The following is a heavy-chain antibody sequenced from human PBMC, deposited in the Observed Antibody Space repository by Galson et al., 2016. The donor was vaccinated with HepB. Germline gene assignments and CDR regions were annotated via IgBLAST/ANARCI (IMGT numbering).Heavy chain of an antibody. J-gene: IGHJ4*02. CDR1: GFTFSKYA. Sequence: SLRLSCATSGFTFSKYAMGWVRQAPGKGLLWVSVITGRGDTTYYGDSMEARFTISRENSKNTVYLQIHSLRANDTAVYYCVLPADGTRGGGDSWGQGTLVIVSS. D-gene: IGHD6-13*01. CDR3: VLPADGTRGGGDS. CDR2: ITGRGDTT. V-gene: IGHV3-23*01.